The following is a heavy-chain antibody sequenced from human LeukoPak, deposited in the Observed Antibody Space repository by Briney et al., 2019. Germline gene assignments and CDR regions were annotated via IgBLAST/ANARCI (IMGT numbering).Heavy chain of an antibody. J-gene: IGHJ4*02. V-gene: IGHV3-21*01. CDR1: GFTFSYYS. Sequence: GGSLRLSCAASGFTFSYYSMNCVRQAPGKGLEWVSSIGSSSSHIYYADSVKGRFTISRDNSKNSLHLQMNSLRAEDTAVYYCARDQDSSSSGFDYWGQGTLVTVSS. CDR3: ARDQDSSSSGFDY. CDR2: IGSSSSHI. D-gene: IGHD6-6*01.